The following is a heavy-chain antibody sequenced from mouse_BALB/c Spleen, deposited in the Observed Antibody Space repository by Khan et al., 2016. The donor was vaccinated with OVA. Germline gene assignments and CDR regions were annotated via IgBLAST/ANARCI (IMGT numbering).Heavy chain of an antibody. V-gene: IGHV5-6-5*01. CDR3: ENEEWSLEPY. D-gene: IGHD2-1*01. CDR2: IGGGGTT. J-gene: IGHJ3*01. Sequence: EVELVESGGCLVKPGGSLKVSCAASGLTFNNSVMSWVRQTPEKRLEWVASIGGGGTTFYADSVKGRFTISRDYARNILYLQMSSLRSEDTAMYYCENEEWSLEPYWGQGTLVTVSA. CDR1: GLTFNNSV.